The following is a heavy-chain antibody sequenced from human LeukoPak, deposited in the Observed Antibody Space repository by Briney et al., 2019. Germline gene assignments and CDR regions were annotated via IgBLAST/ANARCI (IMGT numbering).Heavy chain of an antibody. J-gene: IGHJ4*02. CDR3: ARGGHSFDWGSYYTPFY. CDR2: IKQDGSEK. D-gene: IGHD3-10*01. V-gene: IGHV3-7*01. CDR1: GFTFGSDW. Sequence: GGSLRLSCAASGFTFGSDWMTWVRQAPGKGLEWVANIKQDGSEKYYVDSVKGRFTISRDNAKDSLYLQMNSLRAEDTAVYYCARGGHSFDWGSYYTPFYWGQGTLVTVSS.